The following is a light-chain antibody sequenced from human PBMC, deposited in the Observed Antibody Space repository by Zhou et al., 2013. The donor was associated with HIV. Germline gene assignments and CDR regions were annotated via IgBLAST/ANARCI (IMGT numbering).Light chain of an antibody. J-gene: IGKJ4*01. CDR2: DAS. CDR3: QQYGNLPPLI. V-gene: IGKV1-33*01. CDR1: QDISNY. Sequence: DIQMTQSPSSLSASVGDRITITCQASQDISNYLNWYQQKPGKAPKLLIYDASNLETGVPSRFSGSGSGTDFTFTISSLQPEDIATYYCQQYGNLPPLIFGGGTKVEV.